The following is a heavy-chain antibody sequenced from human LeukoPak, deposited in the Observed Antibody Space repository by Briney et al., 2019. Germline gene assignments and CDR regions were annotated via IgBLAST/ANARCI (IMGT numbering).Heavy chain of an antibody. CDR3: AKEGGAAAGTKALRD. CDR2: ISSSSSYI. Sequence: PGGSLRLSCAASGFTFSSYSMNWVRQAPGKGLEWVSSISSSSSYIYYADSVKGRFTISRDNAKNSLYLQMNSLRAEDTALYYCAKEGGAAAGTKALRDWGQGTLVTVSS. J-gene: IGHJ4*02. CDR1: GFTFSSYS. V-gene: IGHV3-21*04. D-gene: IGHD6-13*01.